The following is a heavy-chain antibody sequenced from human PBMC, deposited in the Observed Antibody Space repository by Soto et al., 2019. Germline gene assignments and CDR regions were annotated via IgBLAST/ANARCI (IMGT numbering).Heavy chain of an antibody. CDR2: IWYDGRDK. CDR3: VSGYGYVDN. CDR1: GITFSNYG. J-gene: IGHJ4*02. Sequence: QVQLVESGGGVVQPGRSLRLSCAASGITFSNYGTHWGRQAPGKGLEWVAVIWYDGRDKYYADSVKGRFTISRDNSKNTLYLQMNSITVDHTAVYYCVSGYGYVDNWGQGTLVTVTS. D-gene: IGHD3-22*01. V-gene: IGHV3-33*01.